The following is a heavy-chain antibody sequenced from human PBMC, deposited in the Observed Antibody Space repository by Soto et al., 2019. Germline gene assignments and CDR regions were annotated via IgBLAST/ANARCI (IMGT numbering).Heavy chain of an antibody. CDR2: ISSNGGST. J-gene: IGHJ3*02. D-gene: IGHD3-10*01. CDR1: GFTFSSYA. CDR3: VKDRPTPNTMVRGREVAFDI. Sequence: HPGGSLRLSCSASGFTFSSYAMHWVRQAPGKGLEYVSAISSNGGSTYYADSVKGRFTISRDNSKNTLYLQMSSLRAEDTAVYYCVKDRPTPNTMVRGREVAFDIWGQGTMVTVSS. V-gene: IGHV3-64D*06.